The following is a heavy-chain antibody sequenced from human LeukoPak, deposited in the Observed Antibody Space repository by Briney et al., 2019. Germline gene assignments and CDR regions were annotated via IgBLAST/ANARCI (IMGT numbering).Heavy chain of an antibody. CDR2: INSNSGGT. J-gene: IGHJ4*02. D-gene: IGHD3-16*01. CDR1: GYTFTGYY. V-gene: IGHV1-2*02. Sequence: ASVKVSCKASGYTFTGYYMHWVRQAPGQGLEWMGWINSNSGGTNYAQKFQGRVTMTRDTSISTAYMELSRLRSDDTAVYYCARDLPSLRYRGPRYYFDYWGQGTLVTVSS. CDR3: ARDLPSLRYRGPRYYFDY.